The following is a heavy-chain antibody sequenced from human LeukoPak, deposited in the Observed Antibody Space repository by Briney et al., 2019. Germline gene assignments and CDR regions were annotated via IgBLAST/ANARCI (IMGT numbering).Heavy chain of an antibody. D-gene: IGHD6-6*01. CDR1: GGSISSDDYY. CDR3: AREIAARGYFDY. V-gene: IGHV4-30-4*08. CDR2: IYYSGST. J-gene: IGHJ4*02. Sequence: PSETLSLTCTVSGGSISSDDYYWSWIRQPPGKGLEWIGYIYYSGSTYYNPSLKSRVTISVDTSKNQFSLKLSSVTAADTAVYYCAREIAARGYFDYXGXGTLVTVSS.